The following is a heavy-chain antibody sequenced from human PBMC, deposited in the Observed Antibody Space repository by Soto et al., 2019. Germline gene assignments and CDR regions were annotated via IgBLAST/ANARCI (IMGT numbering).Heavy chain of an antibody. CDR3: ARQKNSWCYGMDV. Sequence: QVQIEQWGAGLLKPSETLSLTCAVYGGSSSAYYWSWIRQPPGKGLEWIGQISHSGATAYNPSHKSRVSISGDTSKNQFSLILTSVTAADTAVYYCARQKNSWCYGMDVWGQGTTVTVSS. CDR1: GGSSSAYY. CDR2: ISHSGAT. D-gene: IGHD2-15*01. V-gene: IGHV4-34*02. J-gene: IGHJ6*02.